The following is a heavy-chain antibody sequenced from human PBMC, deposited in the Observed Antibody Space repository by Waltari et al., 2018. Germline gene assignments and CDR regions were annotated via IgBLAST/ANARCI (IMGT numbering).Heavy chain of an antibody. V-gene: IGHV4-39*07. Sequence: QLQLQESGPRLVKPAETLSLTCTFSGDSVSSGPYFWAWIRQPPGKGLEWLGSMFYSGTTYHNSSLKSRVTISVDTSKNQVSLQLKSVTAADTAVYFCARDRSGTINSFDPWGRGTLVTVSS. D-gene: IGHD1-26*01. CDR1: GDSVSSGPYF. CDR3: ARDRSGTINSFDP. J-gene: IGHJ5*02. CDR2: MFYSGTT.